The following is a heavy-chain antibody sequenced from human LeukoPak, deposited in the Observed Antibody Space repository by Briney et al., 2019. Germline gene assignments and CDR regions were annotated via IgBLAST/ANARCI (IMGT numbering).Heavy chain of an antibody. D-gene: IGHD3-22*01. CDR1: GYTFTSYG. V-gene: IGHV1-18*01. CDR3: ARAATPKNLPSYYYDSSGYYDIDY. Sequence: ASVTVSCKASGYTFTSYGISWVRQAPGQGLEWMGWISAYNGNTNYAQKLQDRVTMTTDTSTSTAYMELSRLRSDDTAVYYCARAATPKNLPSYYYDSSGYYDIDYWGQGTLVTVSS. J-gene: IGHJ4*02. CDR2: ISAYNGNT.